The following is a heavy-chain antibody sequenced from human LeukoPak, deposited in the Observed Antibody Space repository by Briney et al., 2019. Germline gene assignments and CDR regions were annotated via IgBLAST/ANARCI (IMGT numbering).Heavy chain of an antibody. D-gene: IGHD2-21*02. V-gene: IGHV4-59*02. J-gene: IGHJ4*02. CDR3: ARGYCRDDICQVFPY. CDR2: MSYSGRT. CDR1: GGSVSSYY. Sequence: KASETLSLTCTVSGGSVSSYYWSWIRQTPEKGLEWIGYMSYSGRTDYGPSLKSRVTMSVDTSKNQFSLKMSYVTAADTGVYYCARGYCRDDICQVFPYWGQGTLVTVPS.